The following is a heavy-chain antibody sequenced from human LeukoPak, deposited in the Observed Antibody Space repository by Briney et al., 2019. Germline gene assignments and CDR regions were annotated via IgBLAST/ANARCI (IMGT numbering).Heavy chain of an antibody. J-gene: IGHJ4*02. V-gene: IGHV3-7*03. CDR3: AKEWDYDSSGYFDY. D-gene: IGHD3-22*01. CDR1: GFTFSNSW. Sequence: GGSLSLSCTASGFTFSNSWMMWVRQAPGKGLEWVANIKQDGSEKYYADSVKGRFTISRDNAKNSLFLQMSSLRAEDTAVYYCAKEWDYDSSGYFDYWGQGTLVTVSS. CDR2: IKQDGSEK.